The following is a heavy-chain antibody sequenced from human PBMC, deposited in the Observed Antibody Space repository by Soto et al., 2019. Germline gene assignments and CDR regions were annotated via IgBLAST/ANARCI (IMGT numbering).Heavy chain of an antibody. J-gene: IGHJ6*02. CDR3: ATRARVPSGSSHLYGTDV. Sequence: EVQLLESGGGLVQPGGSLRLSCVASGSTFSSDVMSWVRQAPGKGLEWVAGISGGTTYYADSVQGRFTISRDNFKNTLFLQMNSLRAEDTGVYRCATRARVPSGSSHLYGTDVWGQGTTVTVSS. CDR2: ISGGTT. D-gene: IGHD1-26*01. CDR1: GSTFSSDV. V-gene: IGHV3-23*01.